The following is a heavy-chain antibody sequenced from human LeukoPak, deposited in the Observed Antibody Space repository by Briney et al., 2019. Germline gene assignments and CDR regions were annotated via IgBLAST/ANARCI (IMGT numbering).Heavy chain of an antibody. CDR2: IYHSGST. J-gene: IGHJ4*02. CDR1: GYSISSGYY. V-gene: IGHV4-38-2*02. D-gene: IGHD6-13*01. Sequence: PSETLSLTCTVSGYSISSGYYWGWIRQPPGKGLEWIGSIYHSGSTYYNPSLKSRVTISVDTSKNQFSLKLSSVTAADTAVYYCARTETGMGLDYWGQGTLVTVSS. CDR3: ARTETGMGLDY.